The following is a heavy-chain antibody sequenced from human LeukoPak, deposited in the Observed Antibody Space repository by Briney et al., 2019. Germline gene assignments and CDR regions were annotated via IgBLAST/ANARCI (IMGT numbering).Heavy chain of an antibody. J-gene: IGHJ4*02. CDR1: GFTFTSYG. V-gene: IGHV3-30*18. Sequence: GGSLRLSCSASGFTFTSYGMHWVRQAPGKGLEWVAVISYDGITNYYADSVKGRFTVSRDNSENTLYLQMNSLRADDTAVYYCAKKAAPVSAIRGGFDYWGQGTLVTVSS. CDR3: AKKAAPVSAIRGGFDY. D-gene: IGHD2-21*01. CDR2: ISYDGITN.